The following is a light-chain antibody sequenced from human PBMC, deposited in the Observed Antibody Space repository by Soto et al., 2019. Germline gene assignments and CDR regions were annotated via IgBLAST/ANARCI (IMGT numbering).Light chain of an antibody. J-gene: IGKJ4*02. CDR2: DAS. CDR3: QQTYGTPLP. Sequence: DIQMTQSPSSLSASVGDRVTITCRASKSISSYLNWYQHKPGKATKLLIDDASSWQSGVPSRFSGSGSGTDFTHPISSRQREDIATYYWQQTYGTPLPFGGGTKVEIK. CDR1: KSISSY. V-gene: IGKV1-39*01.